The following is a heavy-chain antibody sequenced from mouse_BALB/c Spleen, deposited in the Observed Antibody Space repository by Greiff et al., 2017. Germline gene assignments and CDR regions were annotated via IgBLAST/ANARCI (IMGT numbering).Heavy chain of an antibody. D-gene: IGHD2-14*01. J-gene: IGHJ4*01. CDR1: GYSFTSYY. CDR3: AREMEVRRLMDY. V-gene: IGHV1-66*01. CDR2: IFPGSGNT. Sequence: QVQLQQSGPELVKPGASVKISCKASGYSFTSYYIHWVKQRPGQGLEWIGWIFPGSGNTKYNEKFKGKATLTADTSSSTAYMQLSSLTSEDSAVYFCAREMEVRRLMDYWGQGTSVTVSS.